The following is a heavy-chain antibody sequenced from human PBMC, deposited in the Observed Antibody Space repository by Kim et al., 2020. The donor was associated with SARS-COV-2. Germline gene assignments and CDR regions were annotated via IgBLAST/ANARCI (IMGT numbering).Heavy chain of an antibody. CDR1: GFSFSTYG. CDR2: ISYDGGKK. CDR3: AKDLVLRFFNWVAFDY. J-gene: IGHJ4*01. D-gene: IGHD3-9*01. V-gene: IGHV3-30*18. Sequence: GGSLRLSCAASGFSFSTYGMHWVRQAPGKGLEWVAVISYDGGKKYYADSVKGRFTISRDNSKNTLYLQMNSLRTEDTAVYYCAKDLVLRFFNWVAFDYWG.